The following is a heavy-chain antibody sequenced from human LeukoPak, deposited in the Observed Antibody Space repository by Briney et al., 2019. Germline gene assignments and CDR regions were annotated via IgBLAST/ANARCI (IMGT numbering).Heavy chain of an antibody. Sequence: GGSLRLSCAGSGFSFDDYGMHWVRQRPGKGLEWVSLISGDGGTTHYADSVKGRFTISRDNTKNSLYLQMNSLTTDDTALYYCTKDSPHSGRVFDCWGQGTPVTVSS. D-gene: IGHD5-12*01. CDR2: ISGDGGTT. J-gene: IGHJ4*02. V-gene: IGHV3-43*02. CDR3: TKDSPHSGRVFDC. CDR1: GFSFDDYG.